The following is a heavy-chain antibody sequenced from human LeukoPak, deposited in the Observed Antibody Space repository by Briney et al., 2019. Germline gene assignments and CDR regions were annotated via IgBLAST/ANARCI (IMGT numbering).Heavy chain of an antibody. D-gene: IGHD4-17*01. V-gene: IGHV4-59*08. Sequence: SETLSLTCTVSGDSISSYYWSWIRQPPGKGLEWIGYINYSGSTSYNPSLKSRVTISVDTSKNQFSLKLSSVTASDTAVYYCARLRRGDYMPDVFDIWGQGTMVTVSS. CDR1: GDSISSYY. CDR2: INYSGST. CDR3: ARLRRGDYMPDVFDI. J-gene: IGHJ3*02.